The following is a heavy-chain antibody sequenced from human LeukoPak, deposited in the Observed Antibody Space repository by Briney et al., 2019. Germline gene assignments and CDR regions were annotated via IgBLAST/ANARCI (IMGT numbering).Heavy chain of an antibody. D-gene: IGHD1-1*01. J-gene: IGHJ4*02. Sequence: SETLSLTCTVSGGSISTYYWSWFRQPAGKGLEWIGRIYTTGSTNYNPSLESRVTMSGDTSKNQFSLKLSSVTAADTAVYYCARESHDAWDYWGPGTLVTVSS. CDR3: ARESHDAWDY. V-gene: IGHV4-4*07. CDR2: IYTTGST. CDR1: GGSISTYY.